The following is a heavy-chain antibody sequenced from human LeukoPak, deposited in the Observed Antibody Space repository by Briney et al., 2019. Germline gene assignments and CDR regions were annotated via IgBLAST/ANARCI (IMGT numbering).Heavy chain of an antibody. CDR1: GFTFSGYA. Sequence: KTGGSLRLSCAASGFTFSGYAMSWIRQPPGKELEWIAFIFYSGSAHYNPSLTSRVTISVDTSKNQLSLKLTSVTAADTAVYYCARHSGASPHYFDYWGQGTLVTVSS. CDR3: ARHSGASPHYFDY. D-gene: IGHD1-26*01. J-gene: IGHJ4*02. CDR2: IFYSGSA. V-gene: IGHV4-59*08.